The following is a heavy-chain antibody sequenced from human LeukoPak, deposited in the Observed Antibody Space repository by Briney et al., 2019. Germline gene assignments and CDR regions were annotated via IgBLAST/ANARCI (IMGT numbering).Heavy chain of an antibody. J-gene: IGHJ3*02. V-gene: IGHV3-23*01. CDR3: AKANTYYYDSSGYYRPYDAFDI. CDR2: ISGSGGST. CDR1: GFTFSSYA. D-gene: IGHD3-22*01. Sequence: GGSLRLSCAASGFTFSSYAMSWVRQAPGKGLEWVSAISGSGGSTYYADSVKGRFTISRGNSKNTLYLQMNSLRAEDTAVYYCAKANTYYYDSSGYYRPYDAFDIWGQGTMVTVSS.